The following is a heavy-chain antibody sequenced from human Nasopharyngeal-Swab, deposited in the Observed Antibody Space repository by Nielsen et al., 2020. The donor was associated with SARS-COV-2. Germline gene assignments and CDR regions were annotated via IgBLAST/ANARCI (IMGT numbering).Heavy chain of an antibody. J-gene: IGHJ5*02. CDR3: ARDSGSSGRADWFDP. CDR1: GFTFSSYA. V-gene: IGHV3-48*02. D-gene: IGHD6-19*01. CDR2: ISSSSSTI. Sequence: GGSLRLSCAASGFTFSSYAMNWVRQAPGKGLEWVSYISSSSSTIYYADSVKGRFTISRDNAKNSLYLQMNSLRDEDPAVYFCARDSGSSGRADWFDPWGQGTLVTVSS.